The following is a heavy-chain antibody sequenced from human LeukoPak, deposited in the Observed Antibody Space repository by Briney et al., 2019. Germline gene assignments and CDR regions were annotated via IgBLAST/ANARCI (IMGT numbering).Heavy chain of an antibody. CDR1: GFTFSSYG. V-gene: IGHV3-30-3*01. CDR3: ARARGSYCGSTSCYFDH. J-gene: IGHJ4*02. D-gene: IGHD2-2*01. CDR2: ISYDGSNR. Sequence: GGSLRLSCAASGFTFSSYGMHWVRQAPGKGLEWVAFISYDGSNRYYADSVKGRFTISRDNSKNTLFLQMDSLRAEDTALYYCARARGSYCGSTSCYFDHWGQGTLVTVSS.